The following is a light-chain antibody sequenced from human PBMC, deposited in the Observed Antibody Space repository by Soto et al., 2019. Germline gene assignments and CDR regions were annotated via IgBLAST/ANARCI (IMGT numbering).Light chain of an antibody. CDR3: QQSYSAPPRT. CDR2: AAS. J-gene: IGKJ2*01. V-gene: IGKV1-39*01. CDR1: QSISNW. Sequence: DIQLTQSPSTLPASVGDRVTITCRASQSISNWLAWYHQKPGTAPKLLIYAASSLQSGVPSRFSGSGSGTDFTLTINNLQPEDFATYYCQQSYSAPPRTFGQGTKLEIK.